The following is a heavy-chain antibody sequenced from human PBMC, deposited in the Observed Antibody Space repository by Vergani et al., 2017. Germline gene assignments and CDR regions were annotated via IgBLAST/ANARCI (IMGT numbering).Heavy chain of an antibody. Sequence: QVQLVQSGTEVKKPGASVKVSCKASGYTFTTYGISWVRQAPGKGLEWMGWISASNGNTNYAQKLLGRVTMTTARATSTAYMDLRSLRSDDTAVYYCARGRLKIEGVTSNWFDPWGQGTLVTGSS. D-gene: IGHD1-26*01. CDR3: ARGRLKIEGVTSNWFDP. V-gene: IGHV1-18*01. J-gene: IGHJ5*02. CDR1: GYTFTTYG. CDR2: ISASNGNT.